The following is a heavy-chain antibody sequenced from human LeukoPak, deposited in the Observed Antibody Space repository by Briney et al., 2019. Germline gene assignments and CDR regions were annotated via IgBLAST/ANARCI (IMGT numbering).Heavy chain of an antibody. J-gene: IGHJ6*02. CDR3: ARDPPIYQGISSYYYGMDV. Sequence: GGSLRLFCAASGFTFSSYSMNWVRQAPGKGLEWVSSISSSSSYIYYADSVKGRFTISRDNAKNSLYLQMNSLRAEDTAVYYCARDPPIYQGISSYYYGMDVWGQGTTVTVSS. CDR1: GFTFSSYS. CDR2: ISSSSSYI. V-gene: IGHV3-21*01. D-gene: IGHD3-3*02.